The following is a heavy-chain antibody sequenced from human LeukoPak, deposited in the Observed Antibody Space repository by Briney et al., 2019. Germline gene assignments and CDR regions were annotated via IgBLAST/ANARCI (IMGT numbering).Heavy chain of an antibody. D-gene: IGHD3-10*01. Sequence: GGSLRLSCAASGFTFSSYEMNWVRQAPGKGLEWVSYISSSGSTIYYADSVKGRFTISRDNSKNTLYLQMNSLRAEDTAVYYCARVYYGSGSLYYYYYYMDVWGKGTTVIISS. CDR3: ARVYYGSGSLYYYYYYMDV. V-gene: IGHV3-48*03. CDR2: ISSSGSTI. J-gene: IGHJ6*03. CDR1: GFTFSSYE.